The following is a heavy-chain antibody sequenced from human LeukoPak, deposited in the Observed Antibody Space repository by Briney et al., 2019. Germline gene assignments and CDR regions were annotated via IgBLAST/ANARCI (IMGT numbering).Heavy chain of an antibody. CDR2: INHSGST. Sequence: KASETLSLTCAVYGGSFSGYYWSWIRQPPGKGLEWIGEINHSGSTNYNPSLKSRVTISVDTSKNQFSLKLSSVTAADTAVYYCARDRGAFDIWGQGTMVTVSS. V-gene: IGHV4-34*01. CDR3: ARDRGAFDI. J-gene: IGHJ3*02. CDR1: GGSFSGYY.